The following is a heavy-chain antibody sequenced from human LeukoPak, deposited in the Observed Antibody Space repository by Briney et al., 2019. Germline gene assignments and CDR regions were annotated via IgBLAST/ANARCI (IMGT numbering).Heavy chain of an antibody. CDR1: GFTFSSYA. V-gene: IGHV3-23*01. CDR3: AKDELANYYFDY. Sequence: GGSLRLSCAASGFTFSSYAMSWVRHAPGKGLGWVSAISGSGGSTYYADSVKGRFTISRDNSKNTLYLQMNSLRAEDTAVYYCAKDELANYYFDYWGQGTLVTVSS. CDR2: ISGSGGST. D-gene: IGHD6-13*01. J-gene: IGHJ4*02.